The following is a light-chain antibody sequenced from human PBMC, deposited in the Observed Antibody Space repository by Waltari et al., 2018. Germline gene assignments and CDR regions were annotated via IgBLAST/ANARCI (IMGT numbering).Light chain of an antibody. V-gene: IGLV1-44*01. CDR1: SSNVGSNV. Sequence: QSEMSQPPSVSGTPGQTVTISCSGRSSNVGSNVVNWYQQLPGTAPKLLIYRNDRRPSGVPDRFSCSKSGTSASLAISGLQSEDEADYYCAAWDDSLNGRWVFGAGTKLTVL. J-gene: IGLJ2*01. CDR2: RND. CDR3: AAWDDSLNGRWV.